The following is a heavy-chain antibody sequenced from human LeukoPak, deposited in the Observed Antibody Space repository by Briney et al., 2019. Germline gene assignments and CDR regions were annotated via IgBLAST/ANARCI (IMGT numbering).Heavy chain of an antibody. V-gene: IGHV3-7*01. CDR1: GFTFSSSW. D-gene: IGHD3-10*01. CDR2: INQDGGEK. CDR3: AREPGIGYAFDI. Sequence: GGSLRLSCAASGFTFSSSWMTWVRQVPGKGLEWVANINQDGGEKHYVDSVKGRFTISRDNAKNSLYLQMNSLRAEDTAVYYCAREPGIGYAFDIWGQGTMVTVSS. J-gene: IGHJ3*02.